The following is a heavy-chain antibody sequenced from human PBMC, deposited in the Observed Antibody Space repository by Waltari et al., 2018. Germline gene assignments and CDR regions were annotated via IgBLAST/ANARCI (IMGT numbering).Heavy chain of an antibody. Sequence: QVQLVQSGAEVKKPGASVKVSCKASGYTFTGYYMHWVRQAPGQGLEWMGRINPNSGGTNYAQKFQGRVTMTRETTISTAYMEVSRLRSDDTAVYYCARVGGEGGSGWFTWFDPWGQGTLVTVSS. CDR3: ARVGGEGGSGWFTWFDP. CDR2: INPNSGGT. V-gene: IGHV1-2*06. CDR1: GYTFTGYY. J-gene: IGHJ5*02. D-gene: IGHD6-19*01.